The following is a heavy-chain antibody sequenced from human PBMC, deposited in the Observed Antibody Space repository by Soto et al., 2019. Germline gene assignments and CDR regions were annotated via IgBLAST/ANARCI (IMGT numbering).Heavy chain of an antibody. Sequence: GESLKISCNGSGYRFTNNWIGWVRQMPWKGLEWMGIIYPADSDTTYSPSFQGQVTISADKSISTTYLQWSSLKASDTAMYYCARLLDGYIDYWGQGTRVTVSS. V-gene: IGHV5-51*01. CDR2: IYPADSDT. CDR3: ARLLDGYIDY. J-gene: IGHJ4*02. CDR1: GYRFTNNW.